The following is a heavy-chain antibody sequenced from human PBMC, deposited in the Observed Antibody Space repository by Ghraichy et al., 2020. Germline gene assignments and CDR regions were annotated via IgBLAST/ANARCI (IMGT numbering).Heavy chain of an antibody. V-gene: IGHV3-23*01. CDR1: GFTFSSYA. Sequence: GGSRRLSCAASGFTFSSYAMSWVRQAPGKGLEWVSAISVSGGSTYYAESVKGRFTISRDNSKNTLYLQMNSLRAEDTAVYYCAKKGVTVYYYGMDVWGQGTTVTVSS. CDR2: ISVSGGST. CDR3: AKKGVTVYYYGMDV. D-gene: IGHD4-23*01. J-gene: IGHJ6*02.